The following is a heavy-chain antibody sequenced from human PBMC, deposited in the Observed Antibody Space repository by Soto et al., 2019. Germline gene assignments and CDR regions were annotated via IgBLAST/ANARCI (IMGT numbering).Heavy chain of an antibody. CDR3: AREKVRGVLYGMGV. D-gene: IGHD3-10*01. CDR1: GYTFTSYY. CDR2: MNPNSGNT. J-gene: IGHJ6*02. Sequence: ASVKVSCKASGYTFTSYYINWVLQATGQGLEWMGWMNPNSGNTGYAQKFQGRVTMTRNTSISTAYMELSSLRSEDTAVYYCAREKVRGVLYGMGVWGQGTTVTVSS. V-gene: IGHV1-8*01.